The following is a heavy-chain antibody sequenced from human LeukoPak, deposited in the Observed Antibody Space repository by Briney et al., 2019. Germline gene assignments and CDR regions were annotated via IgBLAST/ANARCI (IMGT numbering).Heavy chain of an antibody. Sequence: PSETLSLTCTVSGGSISSYYWSWIRQPPGKGLEWIGYIYYSGSTNYNPSLKSRVTISVDTSKNQFSLRLSSVTAADTAVYYCASIPGAVAGTFSGYYYYYYMDVWGKGTTVTVSS. CDR2: IYYSGST. J-gene: IGHJ6*03. D-gene: IGHD6-19*01. CDR3: ASIPGAVAGTFSGYYYYYYMDV. V-gene: IGHV4-59*08. CDR1: GGSISSYY.